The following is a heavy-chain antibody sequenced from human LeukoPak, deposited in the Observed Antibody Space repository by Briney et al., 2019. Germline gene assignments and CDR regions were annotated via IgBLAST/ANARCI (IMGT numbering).Heavy chain of an antibody. D-gene: IGHD4-17*01. CDR1: GGSISSGGYY. V-gene: IGHV4-31*03. Sequence: SQTLSLTCTVSGGSISSGGYYWSWIRQHPGKGLEWIGYIYYSGSTYYNPSLKSRVTISVDTSKNQFSLKLSSVTAADTAVYYCAGDNDYGDYVGAFDIWGQGTMVTVSS. J-gene: IGHJ3*02. CDR2: IYYSGST. CDR3: AGDNDYGDYVGAFDI.